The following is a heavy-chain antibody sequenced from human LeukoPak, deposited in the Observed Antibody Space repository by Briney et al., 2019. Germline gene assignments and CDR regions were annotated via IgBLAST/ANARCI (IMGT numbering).Heavy chain of an antibody. Sequence: SETLSLTCAVYGGPFSGYYWSWIRQPPGKGLEWIGEINHSGSTNYNPSLKSRVTISVDTSKNQFSLKLSSVTAADTAVYYCARQGRTAAGNFDYWGQGTLVTVSS. D-gene: IGHD6-13*01. J-gene: IGHJ4*02. CDR1: GGPFSGYY. V-gene: IGHV4-34*01. CDR3: ARQGRTAAGNFDY. CDR2: INHSGST.